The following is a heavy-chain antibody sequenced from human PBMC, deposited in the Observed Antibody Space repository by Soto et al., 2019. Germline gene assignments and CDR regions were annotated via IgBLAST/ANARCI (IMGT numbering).Heavy chain of an antibody. V-gene: IGHV3-43*01. CDR3: AKDTAMIGGYFDY. CDR2: ISWDGGST. CDR1: GFTFDDYT. Sequence: GGSLRLSCAASGFTFDDYTMHWVRQAPGKGLEWVSLISWDGGSTYYADSVKGRFTISRDNSKNSLYLQMNSLRTEDTALYYCAKDTAMIGGYFDYWGQGTLVTVSS. J-gene: IGHJ4*02. D-gene: IGHD3-22*01.